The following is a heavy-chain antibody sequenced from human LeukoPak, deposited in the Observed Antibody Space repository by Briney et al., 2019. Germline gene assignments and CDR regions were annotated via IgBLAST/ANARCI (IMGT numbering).Heavy chain of an antibody. J-gene: IGHJ4*02. D-gene: IGHD5-24*01. Sequence: SETLSLTCAVYGGSFSGYYWSWIRQPPGKGLEWIGEINHSGSTNYNPSLKSRVTISVDTSKNQFSLKLSSVTAADTAMYYCARGGAKRAGGQGTLVTVS. CDR2: INHSGST. CDR3: ARGGAKRA. V-gene: IGHV4-34*01. CDR1: GGSFSGYY.